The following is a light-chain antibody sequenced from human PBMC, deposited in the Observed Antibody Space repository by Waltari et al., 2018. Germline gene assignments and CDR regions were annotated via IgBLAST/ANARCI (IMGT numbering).Light chain of an antibody. J-gene: IGLJ3*02. CDR1: PNNFGAYNL. Sequence: QSALTQPVSVSGSPGQSVTIPCPGTPNNFGAYNLFSSFQPHPDQAPKLLIFYVSKRPSGVSNRFSGSKSGNTASLTISGLQTEDEADYYCCSYSTGGSWMFGGGTKLTVL. V-gene: IGLV2-23*02. CDR2: YVS. CDR3: CSYSTGGSWM.